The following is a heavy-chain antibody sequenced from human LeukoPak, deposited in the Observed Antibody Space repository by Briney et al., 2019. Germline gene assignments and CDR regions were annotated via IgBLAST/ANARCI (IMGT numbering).Heavy chain of an antibody. Sequence: ASVKVSCMASGYTFTSCAMHWVRQAPGQRLEWMRWINAGNGNTKYSQKFQGRVTITRDTSASTAYIELSSLRSEDTAVYYCARAMLLWFGESPYFDYWGQGTLDTVSS. CDR2: INAGNGNT. V-gene: IGHV1-3*01. CDR1: GYTFTSCA. CDR3: ARAMLLWFGESPYFDY. D-gene: IGHD3-10*01. J-gene: IGHJ4*02.